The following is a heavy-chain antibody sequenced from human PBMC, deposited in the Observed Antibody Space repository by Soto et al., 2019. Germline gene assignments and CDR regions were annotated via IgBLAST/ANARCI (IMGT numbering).Heavy chain of an antibody. CDR2: ISAYSDNK. V-gene: IGHV1-18*01. CDR1: GYTFLNYG. Sequence: QAPLVQSGAEVKKPGASVKVSCKASGYTFLNYGITWVRQAPGQGLEWMGWISAYSDNKNYAQNFQGRVTLTTDRTSSTAYMELRSLRSDGTAVYYCSSGSEHLVLWGQGTLVTVSS. J-gene: IGHJ4*01. D-gene: IGHD6-6*01. CDR3: SSGSEHLVL.